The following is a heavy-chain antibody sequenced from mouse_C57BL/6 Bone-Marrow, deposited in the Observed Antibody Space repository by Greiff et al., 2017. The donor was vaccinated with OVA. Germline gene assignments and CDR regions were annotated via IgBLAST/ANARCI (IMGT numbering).Heavy chain of an antibody. D-gene: IGHD2-5*01. Sequence: VQGVESDAELVKPGASVKISCKVSGYTFTDHTIHWMKQRPEQGLEWIGYIYPRDGSTKYNEKFKGKATLTADKSSSTAYMQLNSLTSEDSAVYFCAREDYSNPSYAMDYWGQGTSVTVSS. CDR2: IYPRDGST. J-gene: IGHJ4*01. V-gene: IGHV1-78*01. CDR1: GYTFTDHT. CDR3: AREDYSNPSYAMDY.